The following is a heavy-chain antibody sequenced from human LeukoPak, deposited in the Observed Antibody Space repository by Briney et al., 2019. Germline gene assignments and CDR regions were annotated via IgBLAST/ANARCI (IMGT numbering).Heavy chain of an antibody. V-gene: IGHV4-34*01. J-gene: IGHJ4*02. CDR1: GGSSFGSH. CDR2: INHSGRT. Sequence: SETLSLTCGVSGGSSFGSHWNWIRQSPEKGLKGMGEINHSGRTNYNPSLKSRVTISVDTYKSQFFLKLTSVTAADTAVYYCARDPTTVVTLPYYFDFWGQGTLVTVSA. D-gene: IGHD4-23*01. CDR3: ARDPTTVVTLPYYFDF.